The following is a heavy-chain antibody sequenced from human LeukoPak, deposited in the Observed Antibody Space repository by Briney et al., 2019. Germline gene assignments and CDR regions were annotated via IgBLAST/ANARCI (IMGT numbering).Heavy chain of an antibody. CDR3: ARAVGATPPSFDY. V-gene: IGHV4-39*07. CDR2: FYYSGST. J-gene: IGHJ4*02. D-gene: IGHD1-26*01. CDR1: GGSISSSSHY. Sequence: SETLSLTCTVSGGSISSSSHYWGWIRQPPGKGLEWIRSFYYSGSTYYNPSLKSRVIISVDTSKNQFSLRLSSVTAADTAVYYCARAVGATPPSFDYWGQGTLVTVSS.